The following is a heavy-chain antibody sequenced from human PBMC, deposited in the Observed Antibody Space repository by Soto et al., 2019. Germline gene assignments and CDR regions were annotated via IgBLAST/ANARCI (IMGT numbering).Heavy chain of an antibody. D-gene: IGHD1-26*01. Sequence: VQLVESGGGVVQPGRSLRLSCAASGFTFSSYGMHWVRQAPGEGLVWISRINPDGTSTDYADSVRGRFTFSRDNVKNTLYLQMNSLRADDTAVYYCVRGPGAYVYFGFDVWGQGTMVTVSS. CDR1: GFTFSSYG. CDR2: INPDGTST. CDR3: VRGPGAYVYFGFDV. V-gene: IGHV3-74*02. J-gene: IGHJ3*01.